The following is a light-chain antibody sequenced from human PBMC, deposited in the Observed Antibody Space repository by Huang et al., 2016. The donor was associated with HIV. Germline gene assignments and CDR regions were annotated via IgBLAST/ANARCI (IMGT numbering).Light chain of an antibody. CDR1: QSISSS. CDR2: GAS. CDR3: QQYNDWPYT. Sequence: EIVMTQSPATLSVSPGERATLSCRARQSISSSLAWYQQKPGQAPRLLIHGASTRATGIPARFSGSGSGTEFTLTISSLQSEDFAVYHCQQYNDWPYTFGQGTNLEIK. V-gene: IGKV3-15*01. J-gene: IGKJ2*01.